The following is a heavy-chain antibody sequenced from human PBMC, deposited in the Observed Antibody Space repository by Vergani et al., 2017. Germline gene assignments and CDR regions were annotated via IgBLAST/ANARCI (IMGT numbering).Heavy chain of an antibody. D-gene: IGHD1-26*01. V-gene: IGHV3-30*18. J-gene: IGHJ4*02. CDR3: AKDHPKPIVGLFDY. CDR2: ISYDGSNK. Sequence: QVQLVESGGGVVQPGRSLRLSCAASGFTFSSYGMHWVRQAPGKGLEWVAVISYDGSNKHYADSVKGRFTISRDNSKNTLYLQMNSLGAEDTAVYYCAKDHPKPIVGLFDYWGQGTLVTVSS. CDR1: GFTFSSYG.